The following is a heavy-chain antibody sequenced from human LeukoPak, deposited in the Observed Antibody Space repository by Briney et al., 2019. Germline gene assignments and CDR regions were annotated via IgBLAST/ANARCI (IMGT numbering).Heavy chain of an antibody. Sequence: SVRVSCKASGGTFSSYAIGWVRQAPGQGLEWMGRIIPIFGTANYAQKFQGRVTITTDESTSTAYMELSSLRSEDTAVYYCAREGRSSWWGFWFDPWGQGTLVTVSS. CDR1: GGTFSSYA. CDR3: AREGRSSWWGFWFDP. D-gene: IGHD6-13*01. J-gene: IGHJ5*02. CDR2: IIPIFGTA. V-gene: IGHV1-69*05.